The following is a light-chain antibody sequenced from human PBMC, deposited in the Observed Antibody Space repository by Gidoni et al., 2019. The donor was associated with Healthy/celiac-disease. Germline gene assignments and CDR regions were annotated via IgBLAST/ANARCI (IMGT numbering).Light chain of an antibody. CDR3: MQALRTPQS. Sequence: DIVLTQSPPPLPVTPGEPAPTSCMPSQSRLHSNRYNYLDWYLQKPGQSPQLLIYLGSTRAPGVPDRFSGSGSGTDFTLKISRVEAEDVGVYYCMQALRTPQSFGQXTKLEIK. J-gene: IGKJ2*03. CDR1: QSRLHSNRYNY. CDR2: LGS. V-gene: IGKV2-28*01.